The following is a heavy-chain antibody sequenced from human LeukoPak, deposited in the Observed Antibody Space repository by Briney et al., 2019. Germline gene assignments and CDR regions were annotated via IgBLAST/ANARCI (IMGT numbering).Heavy chain of an antibody. CDR2: IYTSGST. J-gene: IGHJ4*02. CDR1: GASITSDNCY. D-gene: IGHD5-18*01. CDR3: ARGRRFTYGLFEY. V-gene: IGHV4-61*02. Sequence: PSQTLSLTCTVSGASITSDNCYWTWIRRPAGKGLELIGRIYTSGSTNYNPSPKSRVTISLDTSKNQFSLKLTSVSAADTAVYYCARGRRFTYGLFEYWGQGTLVTVSS.